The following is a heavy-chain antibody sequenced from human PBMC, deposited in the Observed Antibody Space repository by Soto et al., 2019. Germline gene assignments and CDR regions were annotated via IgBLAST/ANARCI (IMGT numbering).Heavy chain of an antibody. V-gene: IGHV3-53*01. J-gene: IGHJ3*01. CDR3: ATWHEREHAYDV. Sequence: PGGSLSLSCAASGFTVGSNYMSWVRPAPGKGLEWVSALYDVDGSFYSDSVKGRFTTSSDSSKTTVYLQMNDLRPADTAVYYCATWHEREHAYDVWGQGTTVTVSS. CDR2: LYDVDGS. D-gene: IGHD1-1*01. CDR1: GFTVGSNY.